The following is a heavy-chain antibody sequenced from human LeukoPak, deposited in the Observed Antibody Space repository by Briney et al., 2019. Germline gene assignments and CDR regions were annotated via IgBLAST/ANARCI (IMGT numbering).Heavy chain of an antibody. V-gene: IGHV3-33*01. D-gene: IGHD3-22*01. CDR2: IWYDGSNK. CDR1: GFTFSSYG. CDR3: ARDASPDSSGYYYVPIVSYLDY. Sequence: GGSLRLSCAASGFTFSSYGMHWVRQAPGKGLEWVAVIWYDGSNKYYADSVKGRFTISRDNSQNTLYLQMNSLRAEDTAVYYCARDASPDSSGYYYVPIVSYLDYWGQGTLVTVSS. J-gene: IGHJ4*02.